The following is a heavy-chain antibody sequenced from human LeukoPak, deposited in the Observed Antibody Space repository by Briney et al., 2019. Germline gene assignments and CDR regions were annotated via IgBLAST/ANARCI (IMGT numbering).Heavy chain of an antibody. CDR1: GYTFTSYY. J-gene: IGHJ6*02. D-gene: IGHD3-10*01. V-gene: IGHV1-46*01. CDR2: INPSGGST. Sequence: ASVKVSCKASGYTFTSYYIHWVRQAPGQGLEWMGIINPSGGSTSYAQKFQGRVTMTRDTSTSTVYMELSSLRSEDTAVYYCARGPPFYGSGSYPPLLSYGMDVWGQGTTVTASS. CDR3: ARGPPFYGSGSYPPLLSYGMDV.